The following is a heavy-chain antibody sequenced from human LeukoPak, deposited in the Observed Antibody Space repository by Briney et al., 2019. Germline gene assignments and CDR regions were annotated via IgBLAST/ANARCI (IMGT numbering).Heavy chain of an antibody. CDR1: GGSISSYY. D-gene: IGHD6-19*01. V-gene: IGHV4-39*07. CDR2: MYYKGST. CDR3: AREVIAVAGQVDY. J-gene: IGHJ4*02. Sequence: SETLSLTCTVSGGSISSYYWGWIRQPPGKGLEWIGSMYYKGSTYYNPSLESRVTISVDTSKNQFSLRLTSVTAADTAVYYCAREVIAVAGQVDYWGQGTLVTVSS.